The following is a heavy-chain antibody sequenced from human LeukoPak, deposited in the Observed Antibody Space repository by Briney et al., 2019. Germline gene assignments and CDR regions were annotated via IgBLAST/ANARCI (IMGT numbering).Heavy chain of an antibody. CDR1: GGSISSSSYY. V-gene: IGHV4-39*07. CDR2: INHNGSS. Sequence: SETLSLTCTVSGGSISSSSYYWGWIRQPPGKGLEWIGSINHNGSSYYNPSLKSRVTISVDTSKNQFSLKLSSVTAADTAVSGLPQFDCWGQGTLVTVSP. CDR3: PQFDC. J-gene: IGHJ4*02. D-gene: IGHD5-18*01.